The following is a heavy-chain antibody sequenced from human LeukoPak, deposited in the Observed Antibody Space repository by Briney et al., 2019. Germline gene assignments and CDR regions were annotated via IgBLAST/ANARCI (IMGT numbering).Heavy chain of an antibody. CDR1: GFTFSDYY. V-gene: IGHV3-33*08. J-gene: IGHJ4*02. CDR3: ARDPRYDSSSEDLWG. CDR2: IWYDGSNK. D-gene: IGHD3-22*01. Sequence: PGGSLRLSCAASGFTFSDYYMSWIRQAPGKGLEWVAVIWYDGSNKYYADSVKGRLTISRDNSKNTLYLQMNSLRAEDTAVYYCARDPRYDSSSEDLWGWGQGTLVTVSS.